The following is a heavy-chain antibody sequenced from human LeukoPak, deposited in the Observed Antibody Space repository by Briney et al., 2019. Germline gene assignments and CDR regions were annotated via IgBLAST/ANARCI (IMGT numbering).Heavy chain of an antibody. D-gene: IGHD1-26*01. CDR2: ISDSGGTT. Sequence: GGSLRLSCAASGFTFSSYWMSWVRQAPGKGLEWVSVISDSGGTTYYADSVKGRFTISRDNAKNSLYLQMNSLRAEDTAVYYCATESGTYSGTCFDYWGQGNLVTVSS. CDR3: ATESGTYSGTCFDY. V-gene: IGHV3-23*01. J-gene: IGHJ4*02. CDR1: GFTFSSYW.